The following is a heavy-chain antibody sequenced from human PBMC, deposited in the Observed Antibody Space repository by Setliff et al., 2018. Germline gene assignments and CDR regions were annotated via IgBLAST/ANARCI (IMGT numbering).Heavy chain of an antibody. D-gene: IGHD3-10*01. CDR1: GGSISSRSYY. Sequence: ETLSLTCTVSGGSISSRSYYWGWIRQPPGKGLEWIGSIYHSGSSYYNPSLRSRVTISVDTSNNQFSLILRSVTAADTAVYYCARVDFTMLQGVLGHWGQGTLVTVSS. CDR3: ARVDFTMLQGVLGH. J-gene: IGHJ1*01. V-gene: IGHV4-39*07. CDR2: IYHSGSS.